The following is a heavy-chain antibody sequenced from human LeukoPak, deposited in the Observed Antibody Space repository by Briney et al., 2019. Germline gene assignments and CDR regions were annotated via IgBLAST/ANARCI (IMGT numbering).Heavy chain of an antibody. D-gene: IGHD3-3*01. V-gene: IGHV3-74*01. CDR3: ARSRGLLLPEY. CDR1: GFTFSTYW. Sequence: GGSLRLSCAASGFTFSTYWMHWVRQAPGKGLVWVSRINSDGGSTSYADSVKGRFTISRDNAKNTLDLHMNSLRAEDTAVYYCARSRGLLLPEYWGQGTLVTVSS. J-gene: IGHJ4*02. CDR2: INSDGGST.